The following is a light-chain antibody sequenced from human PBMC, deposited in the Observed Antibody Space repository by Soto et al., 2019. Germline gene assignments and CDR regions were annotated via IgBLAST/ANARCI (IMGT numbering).Light chain of an antibody. V-gene: IGKV1-39*01. CDR3: QQANSFPRT. Sequence: IQMTHSPSSLSASVGDRVTITCRASQSISSYLNWYQQKPGKAPKLLIYAASSLQSGVPSRFSGSGSGTDFTLTISSLQPEDFATYYCQQANSFPRTFGQGTKVDIK. CDR1: QSISSY. J-gene: IGKJ1*01. CDR2: AAS.